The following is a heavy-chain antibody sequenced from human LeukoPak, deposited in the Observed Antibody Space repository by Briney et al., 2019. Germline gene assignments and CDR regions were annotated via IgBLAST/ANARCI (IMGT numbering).Heavy chain of an antibody. CDR3: ARDATLGIAAAGPHYYYYGMDV. Sequence: GGSLRLSCAASGFTVSSNYMSWVRQAPGKGLEGVSGIYSGGSTYYADSVKGRCTISRDNSKNTLYLQMNSMRAEDTAVYYCARDATLGIAAAGPHYYYYGMDVWGQGTTVTVSS. CDR1: GFTVSSNY. V-gene: IGHV3-66*01. CDR2: IYSGGST. J-gene: IGHJ6*02. D-gene: IGHD6-13*01.